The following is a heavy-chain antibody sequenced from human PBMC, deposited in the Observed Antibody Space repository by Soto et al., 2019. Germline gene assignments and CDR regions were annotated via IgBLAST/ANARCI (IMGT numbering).Heavy chain of an antibody. J-gene: IGHJ6*02. CDR2: IYPGDSDT. CDR3: PTQGGGPVLFYYGMDV. CDR1: GYNFTKYW. D-gene: IGHD3-16*01. V-gene: IGHV5-51*01. Sequence: PGESLKISCKGSGYNFTKYWIGWVRQMPGKGLEWMGIIYPGDSDTRYSPSFQGQVTISADKSISAAYLQWSSLKASNTAMYYCPTQGGGPVLFYYGMDVWGQGTTVTVSS.